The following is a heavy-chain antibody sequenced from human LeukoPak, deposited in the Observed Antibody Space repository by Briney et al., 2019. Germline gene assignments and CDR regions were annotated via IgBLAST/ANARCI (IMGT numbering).Heavy chain of an antibody. Sequence: ASVKVSCKASGYTFAIYGISWVRQAPGQGLEWMAWISPYDGDTNYAQNFEGRVTMTTETSTSTAYMELRSLRSDDTAIYVCARDYCTRGGDCYKEDLFDPWGQGTLVTVSS. J-gene: IGHJ5*02. CDR2: ISPYDGDT. V-gene: IGHV1-18*01. CDR3: ARDYCTRGGDCYKEDLFDP. CDR1: GYTFAIYG. D-gene: IGHD2-21*02.